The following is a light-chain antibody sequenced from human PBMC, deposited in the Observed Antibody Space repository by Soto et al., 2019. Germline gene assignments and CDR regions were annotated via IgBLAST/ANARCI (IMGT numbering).Light chain of an antibody. V-gene: IGKV1-12*01. J-gene: IGKJ3*01. CDR2: AAS. CDR3: QQTDSFPPI. Sequence: DIQLTQSPSSVSASVGDRVTFTCRASQDIRTWLAWYQQKPGKAPKLLISAASSLDSGVRSRFSGSGLGTDFTLTISSLQPEDFATYYFQQTDSFPPIFGPGTKLDIK. CDR1: QDIRTW.